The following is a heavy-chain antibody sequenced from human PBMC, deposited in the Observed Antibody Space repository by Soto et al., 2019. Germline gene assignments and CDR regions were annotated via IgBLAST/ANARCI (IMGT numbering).Heavy chain of an antibody. CDR2: IIPIFGTA. CDR3: ARGLPDSSSPYYYYGMDV. CDR1: GGTFSSYA. J-gene: IGHJ6*02. V-gene: IGHV1-69*01. Sequence: QVQLVQSGAEVKQPGSSVKVSCKASGGTFSSYAISWVLQALGQWLEWMGGIIPIFGTANYAQKSRGRVTITADETTRTADMERSSLRSEDTAVYYCARGLPDSSSPYYYYGMDVWGQGPTFTVSS. D-gene: IGHD6-6*01.